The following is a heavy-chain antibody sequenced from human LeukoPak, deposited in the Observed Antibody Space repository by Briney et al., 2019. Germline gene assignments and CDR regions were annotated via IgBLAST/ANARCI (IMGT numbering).Heavy chain of an antibody. CDR2: ISSSSYI. CDR3: ARWPLPGYSGQSYYYGMDV. V-gene: IGHV3-21*01. J-gene: IGHJ6*02. Sequence: PGGSLRLSCAASGFTFSSYSMNGVRQAPGKGLEWVSSISSSSYIYYADSVKGRFTISRDNAKNSLYLQMNSLRAEDTAVYYCARWPLPGYSGQSYYYGMDVWGQGTTVTVSS. CDR1: GFTFSSYS. D-gene: IGHD5-12*01.